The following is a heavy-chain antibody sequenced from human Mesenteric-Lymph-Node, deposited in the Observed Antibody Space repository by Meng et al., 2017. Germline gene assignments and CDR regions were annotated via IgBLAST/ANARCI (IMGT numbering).Heavy chain of an antibody. CDR1: GFTFSNYA. CDR3: ARLQDPTSYYYYATDV. J-gene: IGHJ6*02. V-gene: IGHV3-23*01. Sequence: GGSLRLSCAASGFTFSNYAMNWVRQGPGKGLEWVSTISGSGYSTYYADFVRGRFTMSRDKSKNMLFLQMNILRAEDTAVYYCARLQDPTSYYYYATDVWGQGTTVTVSS. CDR2: ISGSGYST.